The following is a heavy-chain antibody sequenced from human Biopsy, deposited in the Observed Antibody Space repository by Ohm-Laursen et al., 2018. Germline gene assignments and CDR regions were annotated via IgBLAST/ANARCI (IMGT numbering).Heavy chain of an antibody. CDR1: GGSISNNNYY. V-gene: IGHV4-39*07. CDR3: ARDSGILNYGNFKYYHYYGMDV. J-gene: IGHJ6*02. D-gene: IGHD4-11*01. CDR2: IYYSVMT. Sequence: GTLSLTCTVSGGSISNNNYYWGWIRQPPGKGLEWIGHIYYSVMTNYNPSLQSRVSISVDTSRNQVSLTLSSVTAADTAVYCCARDSGILNYGNFKYYHYYGMDVWGQGTMVVVS.